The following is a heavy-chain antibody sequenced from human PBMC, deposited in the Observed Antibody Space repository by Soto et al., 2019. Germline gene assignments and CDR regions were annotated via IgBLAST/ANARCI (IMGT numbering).Heavy chain of an antibody. V-gene: IGHV4-31*03. CDR3: TRDKPLPYNSNSGKGYYCMDV. J-gene: IGHJ6*02. CDR1: GGSIRSGGYF. Sequence: QVQLQESGPGLVKPSQTLSLTCIVSGGSIRSGGYFWSWIRQHPGKGLEWIGNIYYNSGSTYYTPSLKSRVSIAVDASKNQFSLDLRSVTAADTAVYFCTRDKPLPYNSNSGKGYYCMDVWGQGTTVIVS. CDR2: IYYNSGST. D-gene: IGHD1-20*01.